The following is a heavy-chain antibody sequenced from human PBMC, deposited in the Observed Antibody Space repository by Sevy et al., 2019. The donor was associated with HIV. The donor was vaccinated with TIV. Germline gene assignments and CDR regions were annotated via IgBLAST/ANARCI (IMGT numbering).Heavy chain of an antibody. V-gene: IGHV4-59*01. CDR3: ARVSPDWFDP. D-gene: IGHD3-3*02. J-gene: IGHJ5*02. CDR2: IYYSGST. CDR1: GGSISSYY. Sequence: LSLTCTVSGGSISSYYWSWIRQPPGKGLEWIGYIYYSGSTNYNPSLKSRVTISVDTSKNQFSLKLSSVTAADTAVYYCARVSPDWFDPWGQGTLVTVSS.